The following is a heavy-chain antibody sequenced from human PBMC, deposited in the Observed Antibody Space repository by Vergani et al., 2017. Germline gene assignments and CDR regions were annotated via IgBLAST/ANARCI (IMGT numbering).Heavy chain of an antibody. CDR2: ISGSGGST. CDR3: ARPGIAAAGTPKHYYYYYMDV. CDR1: GFTFSSYA. Sequence: EVQLVESGGGLVQPGGSLRLSCAASGFTFSSYAMSWVRQAPGKGLEWVSAISGSGGSTYYADSVKGRFTISRDNSKNTLYLQMNSLRAEDTAVYYCARPGIAAAGTPKHYYYYYMDVWGKGTTVTVSS. V-gene: IGHV3-23*04. J-gene: IGHJ6*03. D-gene: IGHD6-13*01.